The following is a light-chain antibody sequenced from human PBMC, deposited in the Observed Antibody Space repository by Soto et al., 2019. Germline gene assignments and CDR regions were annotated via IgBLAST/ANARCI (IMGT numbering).Light chain of an antibody. J-gene: IGKJ2*01. V-gene: IGKV3-20*01. CDR2: GAS. CDR1: QSVSSSY. CDR3: QQYGRSPPYT. Sequence: EIVLTQSPGTLSLSPGERATLSCRASQSVSSSYLAWYQQKPGQAPRLLIYGASSRPTGIPDRLSGSGSGTDFTLTISGLEPEDFALYYCQQYGRSPPYTFGQGTRLDIK.